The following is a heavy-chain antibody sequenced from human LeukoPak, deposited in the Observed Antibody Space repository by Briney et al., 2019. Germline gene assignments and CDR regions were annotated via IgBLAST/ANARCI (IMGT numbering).Heavy chain of an antibody. CDR2: IYYSGTT. D-gene: IGHD4-17*01. J-gene: IGHJ6*02. Sequence: SETLSLTCTVSGGSISYYYWSWIRQSPGKGLEWIGYIYYSGTTNYNPSLKSRVTISVDTSKNQFSLQLRSVTAADTAVYYRAREDPQTTVPEGMDVWGQGTTVTVSS. CDR1: GGSISYYY. CDR3: AREDPQTTVPEGMDV. V-gene: IGHV4-59*01.